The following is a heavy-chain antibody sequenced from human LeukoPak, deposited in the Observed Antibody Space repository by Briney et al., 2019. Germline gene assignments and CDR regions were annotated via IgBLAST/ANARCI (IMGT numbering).Heavy chain of an antibody. J-gene: IGHJ4*02. D-gene: IGHD3-10*01. CDR1: GFTFTSYT. CDR3: AKGRSGSLPRTAFDY. CDR2: ISGSGSST. V-gene: IGHV3-23*01. Sequence: GGSLRLPCTPSGFTFTSYTMSWVGQAPGKGLEWVSLISGSGSSTYYADSVKGRFTISRDNPKNTLYLQVNSLRAEDTAVYYCAKGRSGSLPRTAFDYWGQGTLVTVSS.